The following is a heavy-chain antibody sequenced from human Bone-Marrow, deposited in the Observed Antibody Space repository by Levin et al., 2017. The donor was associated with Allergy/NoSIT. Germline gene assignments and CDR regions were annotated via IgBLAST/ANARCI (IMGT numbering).Heavy chain of an antibody. J-gene: IGHJ4*02. CDR3: AVHAGVPMIYYFDY. CDR2: IRATGAKT. Sequence: SCAPSGLSFSSYAMSWVRQAPGKGLEWVSSIRATGAKTSYADSVKGRFTISRDNSKNTLYLQMNSLGAEDTAIYYCAVHAGVPMIYYFDYWGQGTLVTASS. V-gene: IGHV3-23*01. D-gene: IGHD3-22*01. CDR1: GLSFSSYA.